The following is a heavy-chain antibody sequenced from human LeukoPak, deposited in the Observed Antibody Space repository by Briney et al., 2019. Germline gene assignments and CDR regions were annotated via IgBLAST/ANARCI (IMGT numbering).Heavy chain of an antibody. CDR2: ISSSGSTI. J-gene: IGHJ4*02. D-gene: IGHD3-22*01. CDR3: ASSGYYDGKLDY. V-gene: IGHV3-48*03. Sequence: PGGSLRLSCAASGFTFSSYEMNWVRQAPGKGLEWVSYISSSGSTIYYADSVKGRFTISRDNAKNSLYLQMNSLRAEDTAVYYCASSGYYDGKLDYWGEGTLVTVSS. CDR1: GFTFSSYE.